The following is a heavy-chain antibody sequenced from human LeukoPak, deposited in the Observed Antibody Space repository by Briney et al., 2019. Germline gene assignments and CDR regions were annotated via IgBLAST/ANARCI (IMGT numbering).Heavy chain of an antibody. CDR3: ARVSRTGYSSGWYSYYFDY. Sequence: SETLSLTCTVSGGSISSYYWSWIRQPPGKGLEWIGYIYYSGSTNYNPSLKSRVTIPVDTSKNQFSLKLSSVTAADTAVYYCARVSRTGYSSGWYSYYFDYWGQGTLVTVSS. CDR2: IYYSGST. D-gene: IGHD6-19*01. CDR1: GGSISSYY. V-gene: IGHV4-59*01. J-gene: IGHJ4*02.